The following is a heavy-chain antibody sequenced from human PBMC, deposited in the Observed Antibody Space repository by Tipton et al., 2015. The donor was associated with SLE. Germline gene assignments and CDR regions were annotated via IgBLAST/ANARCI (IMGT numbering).Heavy chain of an antibody. CDR3: AGRAYSSGWYYYYGMDV. CDR2: IDPSDSYP. D-gene: IGHD6-19*01. J-gene: IGHJ6*02. CDR1: GYSFTSYW. V-gene: IGHV5-10-1*01. Sequence: QLVQSGAEVKKPGESLRISCKGSGYSFTSYWISWVRQMPGKGLEWMGRIDPSDSYPNYSPSFQGHVTISADKSISTAYLQWSSLKASDTAMYYCAGRAYSSGWYYYYGMDVWGQGTTVTVSS.